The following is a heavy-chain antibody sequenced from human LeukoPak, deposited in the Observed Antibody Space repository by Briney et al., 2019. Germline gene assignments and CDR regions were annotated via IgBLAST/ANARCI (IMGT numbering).Heavy chain of an antibody. CDR2: ISSSGSTI. V-gene: IGHV3-48*03. CDR3: ARGQGACSGYDYDY. Sequence: GGSLRLSCAASGFTFSSYEMNWVRQAPGKGLEWVSYISSSGSTIYYADSVKGRFTISRDNAKNSLYLQMNSLRAEDTAVYYCARGQGACSGYDYDYWGQGTLVTVSS. CDR1: GFTFSSYE. J-gene: IGHJ4*02. D-gene: IGHD5-12*01.